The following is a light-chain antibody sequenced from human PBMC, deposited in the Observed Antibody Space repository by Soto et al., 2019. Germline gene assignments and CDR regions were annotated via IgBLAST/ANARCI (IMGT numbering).Light chain of an antibody. CDR1: SSNIGAGYD. Sequence: LTQPPSVSGAPGQRVTISCTGSSSNIGAGYDVHWYQQLPGRAPKLLIYGNTNRPSGVPDRFSGSKSGTSASLAITGLQAEDEADYYCLSFDSSLSVVFGGGTQLTVL. J-gene: IGLJ2*01. CDR2: GNT. V-gene: IGLV1-40*01. CDR3: LSFDSSLSVV.